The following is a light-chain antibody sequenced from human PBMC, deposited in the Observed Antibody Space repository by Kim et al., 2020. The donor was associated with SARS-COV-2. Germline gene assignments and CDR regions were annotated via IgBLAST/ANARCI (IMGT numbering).Light chain of an antibody. CDR1: SSDVGGYNS. V-gene: IGLV2-11*01. J-gene: IGLJ2*01. CDR3: CSYVGSYTLV. CDR2: DVS. Sequence: GQSVTISCTGTSSDVGGYNSVSWFQQPPGKAPNLMIYDVSRRPSGVPDRFSGSKSGNTASLTISGLQAEDEADYYCCSYVGSYTLVFGGGTQLTVL.